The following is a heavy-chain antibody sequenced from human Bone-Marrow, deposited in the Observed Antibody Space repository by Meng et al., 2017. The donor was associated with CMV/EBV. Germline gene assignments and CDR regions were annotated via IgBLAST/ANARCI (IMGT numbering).Heavy chain of an antibody. V-gene: IGHV3-74*01. D-gene: IGHD1-14*01. CDR3: ARDPIGIPFDY. J-gene: IGHJ4*02. CDR2: INSEGTSR. Sequence: GESLKISCAASGFTFSNYWMHWVRQAPGKGLVWVSRINSEGTSRSYAGSVKGRLTTSRDNAKNTLYLQMSSLRVDDTAIYYCARDPIGIPFDYWGQGTLVTVSS. CDR1: GFTFSNYW.